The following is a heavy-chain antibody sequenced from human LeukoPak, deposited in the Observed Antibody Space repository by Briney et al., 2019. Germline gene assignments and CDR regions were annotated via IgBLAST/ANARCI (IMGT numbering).Heavy chain of an antibody. CDR1: GFTFSDYY. CDR2: ISSSGSTI. V-gene: IGHV3-11*01. Sequence: PGGSLRLSCAASGFTFSDYYVSWIRQAPGKGLEWVSYISSSGSTIYYADSVKGRFTISRDNAKNSLNLQMNSLRAEDTAVYYCARRRYNWNAIDYWGQGTLVAVSS. J-gene: IGHJ4*02. D-gene: IGHD1-20*01. CDR3: ARRRYNWNAIDY.